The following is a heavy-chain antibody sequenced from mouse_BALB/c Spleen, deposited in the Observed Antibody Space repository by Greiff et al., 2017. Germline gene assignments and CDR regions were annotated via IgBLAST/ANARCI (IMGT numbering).Heavy chain of an antibody. D-gene: IGHD3-3*01. CDR2: INPSSGYT. V-gene: IGHV1-4*01. Sequence: QVQLKESGAELARPGASVKMSCKASGYTFTSYTMHWVKQRPGQGLEWIGYINPSSGYTNYNQKFKDKATLTADKSSSTAYMQLSSLTSEDSAVYYCARPGTGAWFAYWGQGTLVTVSA. J-gene: IGHJ3*01. CDR3: ARPGTGAWFAY. CDR1: GYTFTSYT.